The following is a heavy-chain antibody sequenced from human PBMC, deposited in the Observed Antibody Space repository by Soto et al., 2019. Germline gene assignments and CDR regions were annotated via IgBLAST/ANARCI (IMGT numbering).Heavy chain of an antibody. Sequence: ASVKVSWKTSGYTFTIYYVHWVRQAPGQGLEWMGIINPSGGSTSYAQKFQGRVTMTRDTSTSTVYMELSSLRSEDTAVYYCARVSSWSCFDYWGQGTLVTVSS. V-gene: IGHV1-46*01. J-gene: IGHJ4*02. CDR3: ARVSSWSCFDY. CDR1: GYTFTIYY. D-gene: IGHD6-13*01. CDR2: INPSGGST.